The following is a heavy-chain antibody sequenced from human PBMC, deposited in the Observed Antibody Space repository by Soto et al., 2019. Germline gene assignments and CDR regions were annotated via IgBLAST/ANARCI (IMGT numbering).Heavy chain of an antibody. Sequence: PGGSLRLSCAASGFTFSSYAMSWDRQAPGKGLEWVSAISGSGGSTYYADSVKGRFTIFRDNSKYTLNLQMNSLRAEETAVYYCAKVFGKHYDILTGYPQGYNWFNPWGQETLFTVSS. CDR1: GFTFSSYA. J-gene: IGHJ5*02. CDR2: ISGSGGST. CDR3: AKVFGKHYDILTGYPQGYNWFNP. D-gene: IGHD3-9*01. V-gene: IGHV3-23*01.